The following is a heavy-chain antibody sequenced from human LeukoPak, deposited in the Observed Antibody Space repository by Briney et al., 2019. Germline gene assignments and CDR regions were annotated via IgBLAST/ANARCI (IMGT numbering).Heavy chain of an antibody. CDR1: GFTFSNSA. J-gene: IGHJ4*02. V-gene: IGHV1-58*02. CDR3: AAELYSGTYGRCCSFAF. CDR2: IIVGSGRT. Sequence: SVKVSCKASGFTFSNSAIQWVRQARGQRLEWIGWIIVGSGRTHYAQNLQERLTITRDMSTNTAYMELSSLRSEDTAVYYCAAELYSGTYGRCCSFAFWGQGTLVTVSS. D-gene: IGHD1-26*01.